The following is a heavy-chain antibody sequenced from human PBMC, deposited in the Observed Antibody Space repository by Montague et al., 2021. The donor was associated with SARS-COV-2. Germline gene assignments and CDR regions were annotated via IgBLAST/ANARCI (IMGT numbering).Heavy chain of an antibody. CDR2: ISVSGST. CDR1: GTSITSYY. D-gene: IGHD3-10*01. Sequence: SETLSLTCTVSGTSITSYYWNWIRQPPGKGLEWIGYISVSGSTSYSPSLKSRVTMSVDTSKNQMSLKLTSVTAADTAVYYCARGGLSYFGAGGHCYGMDVCGQGTTVTVSS. CDR3: ARGGLSYFGAGGHCYGMDV. V-gene: IGHV4-59*12. J-gene: IGHJ6*02.